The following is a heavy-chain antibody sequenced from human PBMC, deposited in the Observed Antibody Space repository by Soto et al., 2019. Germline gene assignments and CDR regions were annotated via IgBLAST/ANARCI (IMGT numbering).Heavy chain of an antibody. CDR3: ARWNGYGDY. D-gene: IGHD1-1*01. CDR1: GFTVSTYG. Sequence: EVQLLESGGGLVQPGGSLRLSCAASGFTVSTYGVTWVRQAPGKGLEWVSGFTGVIGTTHYADSVKGRFTITRDNSNNTVYLQMKSLRVEDTAVYYCARWNGYGDYWGRGTRVTVS. J-gene: IGHJ4*02. V-gene: IGHV3-23*01. CDR2: FTGVIGTT.